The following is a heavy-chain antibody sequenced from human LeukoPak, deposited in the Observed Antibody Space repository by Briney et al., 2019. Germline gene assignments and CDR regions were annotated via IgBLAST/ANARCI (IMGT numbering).Heavy chain of an antibody. CDR1: GFTFSNAW. CDR3: TTAQLPYYYDFWSGYWGSAFDI. CDR2: IKSKTDGGTT. J-gene: IGHJ3*02. D-gene: IGHD3-3*01. V-gene: IGHV3-15*01. Sequence: PGGSLRLSCAASGFTFSNAWMSWVRQAPGKGLEWVGRIKSKTDGGTTDYAAPVKGRFTISRDDSKNTLYQQMNSLKTEDTAVYYCTTAQLPYYYDFWSGYWGSAFDIWGQGTMVTVSS.